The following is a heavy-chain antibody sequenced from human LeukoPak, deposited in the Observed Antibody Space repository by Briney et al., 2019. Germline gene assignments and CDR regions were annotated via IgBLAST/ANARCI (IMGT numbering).Heavy chain of an antibody. D-gene: IGHD6-13*01. V-gene: IGHV4-34*01. Sequence: SETLSLTCAVHGGSFSAYYWSWIRQSPEKGLEWIGEINHSGSTNYHPSLKSRVTISVDTSKNQFSLKLSSVTAADTAVYYCARGGRIAAAGTAYFDYWGQGTLVTVSS. J-gene: IGHJ4*02. CDR1: GGSFSAYY. CDR2: INHSGST. CDR3: ARGGRIAAAGTAYFDY.